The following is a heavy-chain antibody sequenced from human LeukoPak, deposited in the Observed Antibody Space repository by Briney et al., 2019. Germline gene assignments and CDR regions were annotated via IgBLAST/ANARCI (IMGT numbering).Heavy chain of an antibody. CDR3: ARDPLQSQPYYDSSGYYPDY. V-gene: IGHV3-30-3*01. CDR1: GFTFSSYA. D-gene: IGHD3-22*01. J-gene: IGHJ4*02. Sequence: PGRSLRLSCAASGFTFSSYAMHWVRQAPGKGLEWVAVISYDGSNKYYADSVKGRFTISRDNSKNTLYLQMYSLRAEDTAVYYCARDPLQSQPYYDSSGYYPDYWGQGTLVTVSS. CDR2: ISYDGSNK.